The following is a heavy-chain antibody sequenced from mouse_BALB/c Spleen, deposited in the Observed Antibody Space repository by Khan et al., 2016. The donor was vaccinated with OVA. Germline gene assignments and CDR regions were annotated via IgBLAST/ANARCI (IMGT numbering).Heavy chain of an antibody. D-gene: IGHD2-10*01. Sequence: QVQLKESGPGLVAPSQSLSITCTISGFSLTNYGVHWVRQPPGKGLEWLVVIWSDGTTTYDSALKSRLTISKDNSKSQVFLKMDSLQTDDTAMYYCARHPYYHYYLMDYWGQGTSVTVSS. CDR2: IWSDGTT. CDR1: GFSLTNYG. V-gene: IGHV2-6-1*01. J-gene: IGHJ4*01. CDR3: ARHPYYHYYLMDY.